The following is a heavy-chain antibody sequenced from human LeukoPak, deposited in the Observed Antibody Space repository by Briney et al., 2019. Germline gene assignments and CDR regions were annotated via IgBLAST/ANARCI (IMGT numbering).Heavy chain of an antibody. V-gene: IGHV4-34*01. CDR1: GGSFSGYY. J-gene: IGHJ2*01. CDR2: INHSGST. CDR3: ARVRGTYSWYFDL. Sequence: PSETLSLTCAVYGGSFSGYYWSWIRQPPGEGLEWIGEINHSGSTNHNPSLESRVTTSVDTSKTQFSLKLSSVTAADTAVYYCARVRGTYSWYFDLWGRGTLVTVSS. D-gene: IGHD1-26*01.